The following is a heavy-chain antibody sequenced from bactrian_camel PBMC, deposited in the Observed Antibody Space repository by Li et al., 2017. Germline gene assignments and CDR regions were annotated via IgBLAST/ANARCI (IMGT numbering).Heavy chain of an antibody. CDR3: AANKPPCYYSETLAAQVDDFNH. CDR2: IDIAGNT. V-gene: IGHV3S55*01. D-gene: IGHD2*01. CDR1: VYTSGFWC. Sequence: QVQLAESGGGSVQAGGSLRLSCKSNVYTSGFWCMGWFRHGPGQEGVAAIDIAGNTRISDSVKGRFTISIDTAKNTLYMQMDNLKPEDTAMYYCAANKPPCYYSETLAAQVDDFNHWGQGTQVTVS. J-gene: IGHJ4*01.